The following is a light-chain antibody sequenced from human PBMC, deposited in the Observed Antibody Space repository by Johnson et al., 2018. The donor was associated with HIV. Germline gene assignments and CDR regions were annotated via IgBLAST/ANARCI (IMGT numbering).Light chain of an antibody. CDR1: SSNVGSNY. Sequence: QSVLTQPPSVSAAPGQKVTISCSGSSSNVGSNYISWYRQLPGTAPKLLIYENNKRPSGIPDRFSGSKSGTSATLGITALPTGAEADYYCGTWDSSLSAGDVFGTGTKVTVL. J-gene: IGLJ1*01. CDR3: GTWDSSLSAGDV. V-gene: IGLV1-51*02. CDR2: ENN.